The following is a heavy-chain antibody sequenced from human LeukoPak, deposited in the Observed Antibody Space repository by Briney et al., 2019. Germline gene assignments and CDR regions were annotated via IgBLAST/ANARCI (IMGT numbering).Heavy chain of an antibody. J-gene: IGHJ4*02. Sequence: SETLSLTCTVSGGSISSSSYYWGWIRQPPGKGLEWIGSIYYSGSTYYNPSLKSRVTISVDTSKNQFSLKLSSVTAADTAVYYCARAWFGELLFDYWGQGTLVTVSS. CDR3: ARAWFGELLFDY. D-gene: IGHD3-10*01. V-gene: IGHV4-39*07. CDR2: IYYSGST. CDR1: GGSISSSSYY.